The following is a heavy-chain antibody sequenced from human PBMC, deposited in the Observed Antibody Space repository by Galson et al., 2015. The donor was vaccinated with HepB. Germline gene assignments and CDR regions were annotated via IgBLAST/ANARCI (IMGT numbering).Heavy chain of an antibody. CDR3: ARALRPTVTQIFPLGY. CDR2: ISAYNGNT. CDR1: GYTFTSYG. D-gene: IGHD4-17*01. V-gene: IGHV1-18*01. J-gene: IGHJ4*02. Sequence: SVKVSCKASGYTFTSYGISWVRQAPGQGLEWMGWISAYNGNTNYAQKLQGRVTMTTDTSTSTAYMELRSLRSDDTAVYYCARALRPTVTQIFPLGYWGQGTLVTVSS.